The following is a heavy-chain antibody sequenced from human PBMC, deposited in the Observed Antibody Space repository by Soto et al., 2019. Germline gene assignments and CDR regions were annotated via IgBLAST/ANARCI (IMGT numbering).Heavy chain of an antibody. J-gene: IGHJ4*02. CDR2: ISTRGSTV. D-gene: IGHD3-3*01. V-gene: IGHV3-48*02. Sequence: PGGSLRLSCAASGFTFSTYTMNGVRQAPGKGLEWVSYISTRGSTVYYADSVKGRFTISRDNAKNSVFLHMNSLRDEDTAVYYCARDRSLYDFWSGFSYWGQGTLVTVSS. CDR1: GFTFSTYT. CDR3: ARDRSLYDFWSGFSY.